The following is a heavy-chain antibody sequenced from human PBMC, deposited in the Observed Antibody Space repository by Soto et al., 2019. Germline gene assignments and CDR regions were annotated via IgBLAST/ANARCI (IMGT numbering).Heavy chain of an antibody. J-gene: IGHJ4*02. CDR2: ISGSGGST. D-gene: IGHD3-3*01. V-gene: IGHV3-23*01. CDR3: AKLKGVYYDFWSGYPIY. CDR1: GFTFSSYA. Sequence: QPGGSLRLSCAASGFTFSSYAMSWVRQAPGKGLEWVSAISGSGGSTYYADSVKGRFTISRDNSKNTLYLQMNSLRAEDTAVYYCAKLKGVYYDFWSGYPIYWGQGTLVTVSS.